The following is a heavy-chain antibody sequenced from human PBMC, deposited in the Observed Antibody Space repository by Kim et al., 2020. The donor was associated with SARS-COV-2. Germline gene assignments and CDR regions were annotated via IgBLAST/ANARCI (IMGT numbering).Heavy chain of an antibody. D-gene: IGHD3-10*01. CDR3: VRDVDEGFGET. V-gene: IGHV3-7*03. Sequence: GGSLRLSCAASGFTFSDYWMSWARQAPGKGLEWVANIHRDGNKKDYVDSVKGRFTIARDNAKNSMYLQMNRLRADDTAVYYCVRDVDEGFGETWGQGTLVTVSS. CDR1: GFTFSDYW. CDR2: IHRDGNKK. J-gene: IGHJ5*02.